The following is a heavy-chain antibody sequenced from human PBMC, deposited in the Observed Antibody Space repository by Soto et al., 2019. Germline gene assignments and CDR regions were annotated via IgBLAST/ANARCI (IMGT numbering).Heavy chain of an antibody. CDR1: GFTFRIYA. CDR3: AKDRSSSGLYGMDV. V-gene: IGHV3-23*01. D-gene: IGHD6-19*01. CDR2: ISGIGGST. J-gene: IGHJ6*02. Sequence: ESLKISCAASGFTFRIYAMSWVLRAPGKLLELVSAISGIGGSTYYAESVKGRFTISRDNSKNTLYLQMNSLRAEDTAVYYCAKDRSSSGLYGMDVWGQGTTVTVSS.